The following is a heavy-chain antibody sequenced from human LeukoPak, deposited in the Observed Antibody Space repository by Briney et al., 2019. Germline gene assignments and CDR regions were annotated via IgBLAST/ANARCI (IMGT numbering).Heavy chain of an antibody. CDR3: ARELGFGEPLDALDI. J-gene: IGHJ3*02. CDR1: GYTFTGYY. Sequence: ASVKVSCKASGYTFTGYYMHWVRQAPGQGLEWMGWINPNSGGTNYAQKFQGRVAMTRDTSISTAYMELSRLRSDDTAVYYCARELGFGEPLDALDIWGQGTMVTVS. CDR2: INPNSGGT. V-gene: IGHV1-2*02. D-gene: IGHD3-10*01.